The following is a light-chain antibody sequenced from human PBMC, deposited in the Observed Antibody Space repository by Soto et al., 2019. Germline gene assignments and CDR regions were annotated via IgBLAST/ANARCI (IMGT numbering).Light chain of an antibody. CDR3: QQYSRALA. CDR1: QSVSNSY. V-gene: IGKV3-20*01. J-gene: IGKJ4*01. Sequence: EVALTQSPGTLSLSPGERATVSCRATQSVSNSYLAWYQQKPGQAPRLLIHGASRRASVIPDRFSGNGSGTALTLTISRLEPEYLAVYYCQQYSRALAVGGGTKVDIK. CDR2: GAS.